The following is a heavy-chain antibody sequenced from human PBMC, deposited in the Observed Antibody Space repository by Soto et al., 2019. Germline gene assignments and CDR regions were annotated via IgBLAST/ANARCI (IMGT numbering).Heavy chain of an antibody. CDR3: ARGLISYSSSWTYYYYVMDV. D-gene: IGHD6-13*01. V-gene: IGHV1-69*13. J-gene: IGHJ6*02. CDR1: GGTFSSYA. Sequence: ASVKVSCKASGGTFSSYAISWVRQAPGQGLEWMGGIIPIFGTANYAQKFQGRVTITADESTSTAYMELSSLRSEDTAVYYCARGLISYSSSWTYYYYVMDVWGQGTTVTVSS. CDR2: IIPIFGTA.